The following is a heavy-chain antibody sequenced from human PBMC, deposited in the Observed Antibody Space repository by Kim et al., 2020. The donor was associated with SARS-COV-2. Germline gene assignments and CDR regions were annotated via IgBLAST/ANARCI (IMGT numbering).Heavy chain of an antibody. CDR3: ARDHNVWDYIWGSYHSRDEYYFDY. D-gene: IGHD3-16*02. V-gene: IGHV7-4-1*02. J-gene: IGHJ4*02. Sequence: ASVKVSCKPSGYTFTSYAMNWVRQAPGQGLEWMGWINTNTGNPTYAQGFTGRFVFSLDTSVSTAYLQISSLKAEDTAVYYCARDHNVWDYIWGSYHSRDEYYFDYWGQGTLVTVSS. CDR2: INTNTGNP. CDR1: GYTFTSYA.